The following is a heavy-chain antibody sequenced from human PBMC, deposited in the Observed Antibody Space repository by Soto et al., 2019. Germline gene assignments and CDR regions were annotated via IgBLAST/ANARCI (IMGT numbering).Heavy chain of an antibody. CDR1: GGSFSGYY. CDR3: ARGFWDYYGSGSYYPSPTYYYYYGMDV. D-gene: IGHD3-10*01. CDR2: INHSGST. Sequence: TSETLSLTCAVYGGSFSGYYWSWIRQPPGKGLEWIGEINHSGSTNYNPSLKSRVTISVDTSKNQFSLKLSSVTAADTAVYYCARGFWDYYGSGSYYPSPTYYYYYGMDVWGQGTTVTVS. V-gene: IGHV4-34*01. J-gene: IGHJ6*02.